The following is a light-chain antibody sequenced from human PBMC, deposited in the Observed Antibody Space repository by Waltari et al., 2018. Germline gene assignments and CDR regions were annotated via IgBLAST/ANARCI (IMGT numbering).Light chain of an antibody. V-gene: IGKV3-20*01. Sequence: EIVLTQSPGTLSLSPGERVTLSCRASQSVSSSYLAWYQQKPGQAPRLLIYAASSRATDIPDRFSGRGSGTGFTLTISRLEPEDFAVYYCQQYGSSLITFGQGTRLEIK. J-gene: IGKJ5*01. CDR3: QQYGSSLIT. CDR2: AAS. CDR1: QSVSSSY.